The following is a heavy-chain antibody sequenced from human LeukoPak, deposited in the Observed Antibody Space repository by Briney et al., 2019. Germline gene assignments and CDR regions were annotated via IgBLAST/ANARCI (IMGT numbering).Heavy chain of an antibody. J-gene: IGHJ4*02. CDR3: ARGTRESSSWYEY. Sequence: SETLSLTCAVYGGSFSGYYWSWIRQPPGKGLEWIGEINHSGSTNYNPSLKSRVTISVDTSKNQFSLKLSSVTAADTAVCYCARGTRESSSWYEYWGQGTLVTVSS. CDR1: GGSFSGYY. D-gene: IGHD6-13*01. V-gene: IGHV4-34*01. CDR2: INHSGST.